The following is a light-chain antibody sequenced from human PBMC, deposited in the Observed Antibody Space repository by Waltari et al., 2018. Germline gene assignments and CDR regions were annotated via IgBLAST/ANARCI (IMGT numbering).Light chain of an antibody. CDR3: QQYNNWWT. Sequence: DIVMMQSPATLSVSPGERATLSCRASQSVSSSLAWYQQKPGQAPRLLVYGASTRATGIPARFSGSGSGTEFTLTISSLQSEDFAVYYCQQYNNWWTFGQGTKVEIK. J-gene: IGKJ1*01. CDR2: GAS. V-gene: IGKV3-15*01. CDR1: QSVSSS.